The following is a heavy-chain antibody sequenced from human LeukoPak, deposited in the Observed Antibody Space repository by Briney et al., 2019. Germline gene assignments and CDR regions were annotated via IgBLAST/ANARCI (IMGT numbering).Heavy chain of an antibody. J-gene: IGHJ3*02. CDR1: GFTFISSA. CDR3: AAAGGSYSGWGFDI. V-gene: IGHV1-58*02. D-gene: IGHD1-26*01. CDR2: IVVGSGNT. Sequence: SVKVSCKASGFTFISSAMQWVRQARGQRLEWIGWIVVGSGNTNYAQRFQERVTITRDVSTSTAYMELSSLRSEDTAVYYCAAAGGSYSGWGFDIWGQGTVVTVSS.